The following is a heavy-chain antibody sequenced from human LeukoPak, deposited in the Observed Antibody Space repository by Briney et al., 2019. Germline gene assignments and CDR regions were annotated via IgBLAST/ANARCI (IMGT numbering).Heavy chain of an antibody. J-gene: IGHJ4*02. D-gene: IGHD3-10*01. CDR1: DGAIRTDPYY. CDR3: ARPAQLSFAFDL. V-gene: IGHV4-39*01. Sequence: PSETLSLTCTLSDGAIRTDPYYWGWIRQPPGMGLEWIGTIYYRGNTYYNPSLKSRVTISLHTTKNQFSLTMTSVTAADTAIYYCARPAQLSFAFDLWGQGTLVPVSS. CDR2: IYYRGNT.